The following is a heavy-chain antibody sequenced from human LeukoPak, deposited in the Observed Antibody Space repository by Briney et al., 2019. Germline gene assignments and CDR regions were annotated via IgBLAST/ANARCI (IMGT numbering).Heavy chain of an antibody. D-gene: IGHD4-17*01. CDR2: ISTSGGGT. Sequence: GGSLRLSCAASGFTFSSSAMSWVRQAPGKGLEWVSVISTSGGGTYYADSVKGRFTISRDNSKNTLYVHMNSLRAEDTAVYYCAKVAPARYGDYDYFAHWGQGTLVTVSS. CDR3: AKVAPARYGDYDYFAH. J-gene: IGHJ4*02. CDR1: GFTFSSSA. V-gene: IGHV3-23*01.